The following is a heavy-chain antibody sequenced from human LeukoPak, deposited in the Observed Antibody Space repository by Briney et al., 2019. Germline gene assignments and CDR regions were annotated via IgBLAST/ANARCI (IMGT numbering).Heavy chain of an antibody. V-gene: IGHV3-53*01. CDR3: ARALNYDSSGYSPLYYFDY. J-gene: IGHJ4*02. D-gene: IGHD3-22*01. Sequence: GGSLRLSCAASGLTVSSNYMSWVRQAPGKGLEWVSVIYSGGSTYYADSVKGRFTISRDNSKNTLYLQMNSLRAEDTAVYYCARALNYDSSGYSPLYYFDYWGQGTLVTVSS. CDR2: IYSGGST. CDR1: GLTVSSNY.